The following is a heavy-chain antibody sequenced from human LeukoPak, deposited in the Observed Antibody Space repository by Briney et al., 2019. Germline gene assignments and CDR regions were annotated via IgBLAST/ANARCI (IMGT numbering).Heavy chain of an antibody. D-gene: IGHD5-24*01. CDR3: TRGYNYRIDY. CDR2: INSDGGNT. CDR1: GVTFSSYW. V-gene: IGHV3-74*01. Sequence: TGGSLRLSCAASGVTFSSYWIQWVRQAPGKGPLWVSRINSDGGNTAYADSVKGRFIVSRDNAKNTLYLQMNSLRVEDPAVYYCTRGYNYRIDYWGQGTQVSVSS. J-gene: IGHJ4*02.